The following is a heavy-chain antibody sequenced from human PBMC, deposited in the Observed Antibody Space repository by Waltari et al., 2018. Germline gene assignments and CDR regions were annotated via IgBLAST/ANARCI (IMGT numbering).Heavy chain of an antibody. CDR2: IYYSGST. D-gene: IGHD4-17*01. Sequence: QVQLQESGPGLVKPSEPLSLTCTVSGGSISSSYWSWIRQPPGKGLEWIGYIYYSGSTNYNPSLKSRVTISVDTSKNQFSLKLSSVTAADTAVYYCARALTTHDAFDIWGQGTMVTVSS. V-gene: IGHV4-59*01. J-gene: IGHJ3*02. CDR3: ARALTTHDAFDI. CDR1: GGSISSSY.